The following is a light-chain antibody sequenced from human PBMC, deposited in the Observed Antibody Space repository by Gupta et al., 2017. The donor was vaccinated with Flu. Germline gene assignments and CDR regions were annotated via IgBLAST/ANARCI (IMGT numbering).Light chain of an antibody. CDR3: QQSYSTKYT. V-gene: IGKV1-39*01. Sequence: DIQMTQSPSSLSASVGDRVTITCRASQSISSYLNWYQQKPGKAPKLLIYAASSLQSGVPSKFSGSRSGTDFTLTISSLQPEDVATYYCQQSYSTKYTFGQGTKLEIK. CDR1: QSISSY. J-gene: IGKJ2*01. CDR2: AAS.